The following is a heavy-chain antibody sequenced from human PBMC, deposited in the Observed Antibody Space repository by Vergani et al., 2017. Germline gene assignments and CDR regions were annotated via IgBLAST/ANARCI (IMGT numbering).Heavy chain of an antibody. V-gene: IGHV1-18*04. CDR2: ISAYNGNT. CDR1: GYTFSSYG. CDR3: AREPAVVGASKSHCFDY. D-gene: IGHD1-26*01. J-gene: IGHJ4*02. Sequence: QVQLVQSGAEVKKPGASVKVSCKASGYTFSSYGISWVRQAPGQGLEWMGWISAYNGNTNYAQKVQGRVTMTTDTSTSTAYMELRSLRSDDTAVYYCAREPAVVGASKSHCFDYWGQGTLVTVSS.